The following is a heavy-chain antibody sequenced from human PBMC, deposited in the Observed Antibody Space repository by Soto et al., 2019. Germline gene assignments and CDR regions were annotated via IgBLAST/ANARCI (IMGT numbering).Heavy chain of an antibody. D-gene: IGHD6-19*01. V-gene: IGHV3-48*01. Sequence: EVQLVESGGGLVQPGGSLRLSCAASGCTFSSYSMNWVRQAPGKGLEWVSYISSGSSTIYYADSVKGRFTISRDNAQNSLYLQMNSLRAEDTAVYYCAKTYSSGRGAFDVWGQGTMVTVSS. CDR2: ISSGSSTI. CDR1: GCTFSSYS. CDR3: AKTYSSGRGAFDV. J-gene: IGHJ3*01.